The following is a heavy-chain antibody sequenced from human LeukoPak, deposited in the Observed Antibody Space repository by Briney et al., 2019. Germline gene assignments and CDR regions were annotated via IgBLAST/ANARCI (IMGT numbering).Heavy chain of an antibody. CDR2: MNPNSGNT. CDR3: ARWHYDSSGFDY. J-gene: IGHJ4*02. V-gene: IGHV1-8*01. D-gene: IGHD3-22*01. CDR1: GYTFTSYD. Sequence: ASVKVSCKASGYTFTSYDINWVRQATGQGLEWMGWMNPNSGNTGYAQKFQGRVTMTRNTSISTAYMERSSLRSEDTAVYYCARWHYDSSGFDYWGQGTLVTVSS.